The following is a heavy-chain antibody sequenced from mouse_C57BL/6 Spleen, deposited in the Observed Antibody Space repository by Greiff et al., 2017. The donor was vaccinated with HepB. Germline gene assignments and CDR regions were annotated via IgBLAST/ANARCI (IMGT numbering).Heavy chain of an antibody. CDR3: ARHDYDVGFAY. Sequence: VKLQQSGPELVKPGASVKISCKASGYAFSSSWMNWVKQRPGKGLEWIGRIYPGDGDTNYNGKFKGKATLTADKSSSTAYMQLSSLTSEDSAVYFCARHDYDVGFAYWGQGTLVTVSA. CDR2: IYPGDGDT. J-gene: IGHJ3*01. CDR1: GYAFSSSW. V-gene: IGHV1-82*01. D-gene: IGHD2-4*01.